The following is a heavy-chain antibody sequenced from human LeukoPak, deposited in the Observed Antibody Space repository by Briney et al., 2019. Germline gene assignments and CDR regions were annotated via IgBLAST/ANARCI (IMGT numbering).Heavy chain of an antibody. CDR2: VDPEDGET. Sequence: ASVKISCKVSGYTFTDYYMHWVQQAPGKGLEWMGLVDPEDGETIYAEKFQGRVTITTDTSTDTAYMELSSLRSEDTAVYYCATHTPQMVRGVIITPWWSDPWGQGTLVTVSS. CDR3: ATHTPQMVRGVIITPWWSDP. J-gene: IGHJ5*02. CDR1: GYTFTDYY. V-gene: IGHV1-69-2*01. D-gene: IGHD3-10*01.